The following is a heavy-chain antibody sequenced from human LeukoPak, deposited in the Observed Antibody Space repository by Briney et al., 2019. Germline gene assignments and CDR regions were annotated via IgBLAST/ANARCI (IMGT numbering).Heavy chain of an antibody. D-gene: IGHD3-22*01. CDR2: ISGSGGST. V-gene: IGHV3-23*01. CDR1: GFTFTSYS. CDR3: AKDPTKTYYYDSSGYT. Sequence: GGSLRLSCAASGFTFTSYSMNWVRQAPGKGLEWVTAISGSGGSTYYADSVKGRFTISRDNSKNTLYLQMNSLRAEDTAVYYCAKDPTKTYYYDSSGYTWGQGTLVTVSS. J-gene: IGHJ5*02.